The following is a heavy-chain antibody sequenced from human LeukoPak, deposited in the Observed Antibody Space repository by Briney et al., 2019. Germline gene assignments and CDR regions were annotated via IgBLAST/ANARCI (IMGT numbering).Heavy chain of an antibody. Sequence: GGSLRLSCSASGFTFSSYAMHWVRQAPGKGLEYVSAISSNGGSTYYADSVKGRFTISRDNSKNTLYLQMSSLRAEDTAVYYCVKGMEDYDILTGVLDVWGQGATVTISS. CDR1: GFTFSSYA. CDR2: ISSNGGST. J-gene: IGHJ6*02. D-gene: IGHD3-9*01. V-gene: IGHV3-64D*06. CDR3: VKGMEDYDILTGVLDV.